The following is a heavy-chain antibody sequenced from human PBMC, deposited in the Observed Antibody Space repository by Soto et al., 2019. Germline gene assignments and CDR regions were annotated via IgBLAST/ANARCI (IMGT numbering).Heavy chain of an antibody. J-gene: IGHJ4*02. CDR2: ITGTSAFT. CDR1: GFVFSDFQ. V-gene: IGHV3-21*01. D-gene: IGHD3-16*01. CDR3: ARENLAFQGAFDL. Sequence: GGSLRLSCAASGFVFSDFQFNWVRQAPGGGLEWLSSITGTSAFTEYAESIEGRFTISRDNPNKLLFLHMDNLRPEDTAVYYCARENLAFQGAFDLWGQGTLVTVSS.